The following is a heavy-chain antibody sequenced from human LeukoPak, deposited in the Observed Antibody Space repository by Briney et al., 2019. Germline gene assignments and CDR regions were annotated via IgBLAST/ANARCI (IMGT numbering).Heavy chain of an antibody. CDR2: IRSSGSTI. V-gene: IGHV3-48*03. Sequence: PAGSLRLSCAASGFSFSSYEMNWVRQAPGKGLEWVSYIRSSGSTIYYADSVKGRFTISRDNAKNSLYLQMNSLRAEDTAVYYCASRRSTLSCSSTSCSLGYWGQGTLVSVSS. CDR3: ASRRSTLSCSSTSCSLGY. D-gene: IGHD2-2*01. CDR1: GFSFSSYE. J-gene: IGHJ4*02.